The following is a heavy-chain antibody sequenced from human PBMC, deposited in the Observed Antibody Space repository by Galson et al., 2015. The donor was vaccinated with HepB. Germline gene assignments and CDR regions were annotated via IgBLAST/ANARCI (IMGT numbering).Heavy chain of an antibody. CDR3: ARDRGPPGSGSYYN. J-gene: IGHJ4*02. Sequence: SLRPSCAASGFTVSSNYMSWVRQAPGKGLEWVSVIYSGGSTYYADSVKGRFTISRDNSKNTLYLQMNSLRAEDTAVYYCARDRGPPGSGSYYNWGQGTLVTVSS. V-gene: IGHV3-66*01. CDR2: IYSGGST. CDR1: GFTVSSNY. D-gene: IGHD3-10*01.